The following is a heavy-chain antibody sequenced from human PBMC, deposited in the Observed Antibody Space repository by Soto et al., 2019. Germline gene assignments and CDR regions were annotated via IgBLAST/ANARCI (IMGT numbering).Heavy chain of an antibody. Sequence: QVQLVQSGAEVKKPGASVKVSCKASGYTFTSYDINWVRQATGQGLEWMGWMNPNSGNTGYAQKFQARVSMPRNTSISTAYMELSSLRSEDTPVYYCARTLYGDNVHYWGQATLVTVSS. V-gene: IGHV1-8*01. CDR3: ARTLYGDNVHY. D-gene: IGHD4-17*01. CDR1: GYTFTSYD. CDR2: MNPNSGNT. J-gene: IGHJ4*02.